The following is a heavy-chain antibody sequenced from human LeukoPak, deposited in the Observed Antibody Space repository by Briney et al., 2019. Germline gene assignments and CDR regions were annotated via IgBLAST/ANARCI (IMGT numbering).Heavy chain of an antibody. Sequence: PGGSLRLSCAASGFTVRNDYMNGVRQAPVKALEEVSLIYSGGRTYYPDSVKGRFTIFRDDSKNTLYLQMTSLRDEDTAVYYCARDRAGDGGHFDYWGQGTLVTVSS. V-gene: IGHV3-66*01. D-gene: IGHD4-17*01. CDR3: ARDRAGDGGHFDY. CDR2: IYSGGRT. CDR1: GFTVRNDY. J-gene: IGHJ4*02.